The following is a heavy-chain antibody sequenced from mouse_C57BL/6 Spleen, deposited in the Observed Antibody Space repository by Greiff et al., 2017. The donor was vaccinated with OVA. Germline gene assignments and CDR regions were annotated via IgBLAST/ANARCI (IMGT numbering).Heavy chain of an antibody. D-gene: IGHD2-10*01. V-gene: IGHV1-64*01. CDR2: IHPNSGST. J-gene: IGHJ2*01. CDR1: GYTFTSYW. CDR3: ARTYYGNYEDYFDY. Sequence: VQLQQSGAELVKPGASVKLSCKASGYTFTSYWMHWVKQRPGQGLEWIGMIHPNSGSTNYNEKFKSKATLTVDKSSSTAYMQLSSLTSEDSAVYYCARTYYGNYEDYFDYWGQGTTLTVSS.